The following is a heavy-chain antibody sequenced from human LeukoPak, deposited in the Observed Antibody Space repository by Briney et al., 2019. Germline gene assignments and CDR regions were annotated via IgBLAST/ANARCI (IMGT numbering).Heavy chain of an antibody. Sequence: GGSLRLSCAGSGFSFGDYAMNWVRQAPGKGLESVSFIRTKAYGGTTEYAASVQGRFTISRDDSKSIAYLQMNSLKTEDTAVYYCTRGYGGALDIRGQGTMVTVSS. J-gene: IGHJ3*02. CDR3: TRGYGGALDI. CDR2: IRTKAYGGTT. V-gene: IGHV3-49*04. D-gene: IGHD3-16*01. CDR1: GFSFGDYA.